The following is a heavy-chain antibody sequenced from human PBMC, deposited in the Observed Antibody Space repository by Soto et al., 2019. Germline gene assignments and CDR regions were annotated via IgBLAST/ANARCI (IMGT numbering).Heavy chain of an antibody. J-gene: IGHJ4*02. CDR3: ATARGWRAYFDY. Sequence: EVQLVESGGGLVQPGGSLRLSCAASGFTFSSDWMTWVRQAPGKGLEWVANINRDGSEEYYVDSVKGRFTISRDNVKNSLFLKMNSVRAGDTAVDYWATARGWRAYFDYWGQGTLVTVSS. V-gene: IGHV3-7*01. D-gene: IGHD6-19*01. CDR2: INRDGSEE. CDR1: GFTFSSDW.